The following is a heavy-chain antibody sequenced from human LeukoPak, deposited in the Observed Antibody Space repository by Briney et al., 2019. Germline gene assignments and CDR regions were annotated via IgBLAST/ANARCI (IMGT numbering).Heavy chain of an antibody. D-gene: IGHD6-19*01. CDR3: ARKYSSGWYETGFDY. CDR2: INPNSGGT. Sequence: ASVKVSCKASGYTFTGYYMHWVRQAPGQGLEWMGWINPNSGGTNYAQKFQGRVTMTRDTSISTAYMELSRPRSDDTAVYYCARKYSSGWYETGFDYWGQGTLVTVSS. V-gene: IGHV1-2*02. J-gene: IGHJ4*02. CDR1: GYTFTGYY.